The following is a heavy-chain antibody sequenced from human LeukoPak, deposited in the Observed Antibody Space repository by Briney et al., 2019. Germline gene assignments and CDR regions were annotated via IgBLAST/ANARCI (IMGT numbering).Heavy chain of an antibody. D-gene: IGHD3-10*02. V-gene: IGHV3-43*01. CDR3: AKELDTMFFDY. CDR2: AGWAGGTT. Sequence: GGSLRLSCATSGFNFDRYTIHWVRQAPGKGLEWVSLAGWAGGTTFYSDSVRGRFTISRDSGRKTVYLQMNSLTTDDTAFYFCAKELDTMFFDYWGQGALVTVSS. CDR1: GFNFDRYT. J-gene: IGHJ4*02.